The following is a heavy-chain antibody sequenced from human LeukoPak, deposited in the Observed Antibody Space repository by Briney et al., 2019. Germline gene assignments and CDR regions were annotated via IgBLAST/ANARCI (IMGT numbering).Heavy chain of an antibody. CDR1: GGTFSSYA. V-gene: IGHV1-69*05. CDR2: IIPIFGTA. Sequence: SVKVSCKASGGTFSSYAISWVRQAPGQGLEWMGGIIPIFGTANYAQKFQGRVTITTDESTSTAYMELSSLRPEDTAVYYCAREEYSSSPFDYWGQGTLVTVSS. CDR3: AREEYSSSPFDY. D-gene: IGHD6-6*01. J-gene: IGHJ4*02.